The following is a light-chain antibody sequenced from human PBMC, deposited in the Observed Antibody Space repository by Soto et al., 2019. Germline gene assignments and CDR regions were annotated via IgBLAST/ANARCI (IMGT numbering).Light chain of an antibody. CDR3: QQYNSYWT. CDR2: DAS. V-gene: IGKV1-5*01. J-gene: IGKJ1*01. CDR1: QSISSW. Sequence: DIQMTQSHSTLSASVGARVTITCRASQSISSWLAWYQQKPGKAPKLLIYDASSLESGVPSRFSGSGSGTEFTLTISSLQPDDFATYYCQQYNSYWTFGQGTKVDIK.